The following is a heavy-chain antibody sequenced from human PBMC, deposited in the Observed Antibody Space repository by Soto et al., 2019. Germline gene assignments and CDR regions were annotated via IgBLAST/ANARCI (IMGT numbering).Heavy chain of an antibody. V-gene: IGHV3-64*01. CDR2: ISGNGENT. Sequence: EVQLVESGGGLVQPGGSLSLSCAASGFTFSSYAMHWVRQAPGEGLEYVSAISGNGENTYYAKSVKGRFTISRDNSKNTLYLQMGSLRVEDMGVYFCAREVVAATYDYWGQGTLVTVSS. CDR1: GFTFSSYA. D-gene: IGHD2-15*01. J-gene: IGHJ4*02. CDR3: AREVVAATYDY.